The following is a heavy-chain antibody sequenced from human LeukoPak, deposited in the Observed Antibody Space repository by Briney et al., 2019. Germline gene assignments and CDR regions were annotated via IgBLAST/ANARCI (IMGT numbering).Heavy chain of an antibody. J-gene: IGHJ4*02. D-gene: IGHD2-21*01. V-gene: IGHV3-23*01. Sequence: PSETLSLTCTVSGGSISSSSYYWGWVRQAPGKGLEWVSAISGSGGSTYYAGSVKGRFTISRDNSKNTLYLQMNGLRAEDTAVYYCAKVRDSRPSFDYWGQGTLVTVSS. CDR2: ISGSGGST. CDR1: GGSISSSSYY. CDR3: AKVRDSRPSFDY.